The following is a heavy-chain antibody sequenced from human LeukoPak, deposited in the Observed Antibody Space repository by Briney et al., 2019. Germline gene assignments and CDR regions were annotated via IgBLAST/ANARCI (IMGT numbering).Heavy chain of an antibody. CDR3: ARDTYYYDSSGYYLFDY. V-gene: IGHV3-74*01. CDR1: GFTFSSYR. J-gene: IGHJ4*02. D-gene: IGHD3-22*01. CDR2: INSDGSST. Sequence: GGSLRLSCAASGFTFSSYRMHWVRQAPGKGLVWVSRINSDGSSTSYADSVKGRFTISRDNAKNTLYLQMNSLRAEDTAVYYCARDTYYYDSSGYYLFDYWGQGTLVTVSS.